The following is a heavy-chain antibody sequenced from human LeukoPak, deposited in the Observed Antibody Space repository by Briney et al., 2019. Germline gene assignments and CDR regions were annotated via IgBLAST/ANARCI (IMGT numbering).Heavy chain of an antibody. Sequence: PSETLSLTCTVSGGSLSSSSYCSGWVRQPPGKGLGWNGSIYYSGSPSYNPSLKSRVTISADTSKNQFSLKLSSVTAADTAVYYCASRPLGYCSSTSCPQHDYWGQGTLVTVSS. D-gene: IGHD2-2*01. J-gene: IGHJ4*02. CDR2: IYYSGSP. CDR1: GGSLSSSSYC. V-gene: IGHV4-39*01. CDR3: ASRPLGYCSSTSCPQHDY.